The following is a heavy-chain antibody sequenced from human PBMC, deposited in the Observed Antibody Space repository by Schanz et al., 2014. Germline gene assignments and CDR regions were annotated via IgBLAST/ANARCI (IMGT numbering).Heavy chain of an antibody. D-gene: IGHD3-16*01. Sequence: QVQLVQSGAEVKKPGASVKVSCQASGYTFTGHHMHWVRQAPGQGLEWMGWINPNSGDRNYAQKFQGRVSMTRDTSLSTAYMELSSLRSDDTAVYYCAKDRMGASYYFDYWGQGTLVAVST. J-gene: IGHJ4*02. V-gene: IGHV1-2*02. CDR1: GYTFTGHH. CDR3: AKDRMGASYYFDY. CDR2: INPNSGDR.